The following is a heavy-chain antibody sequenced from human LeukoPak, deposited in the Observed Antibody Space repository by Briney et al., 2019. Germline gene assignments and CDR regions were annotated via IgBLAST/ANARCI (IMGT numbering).Heavy chain of an antibody. Sequence: ASVKVSCKASGYTFTAYEIHWVRQSPGQGLEYVGWINPNNGGTNSAQKFQGRVTMTRDTSVSTAYMELRRLRSDDTAVYYCAREEDCCTNRCSFDYWGQGTLVTVSS. CDR1: GYTFTAYE. CDR3: AREEDCCTNRCSFDY. D-gene: IGHD2-8*01. J-gene: IGHJ4*02. CDR2: INPNNGGT. V-gene: IGHV1-2*02.